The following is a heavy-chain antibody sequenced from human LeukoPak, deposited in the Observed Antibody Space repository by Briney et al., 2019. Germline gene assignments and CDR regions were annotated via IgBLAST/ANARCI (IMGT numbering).Heavy chain of an antibody. D-gene: IGHD3-22*01. CDR1: GFTVGNNY. CDR2: INHSGST. J-gene: IGHJ4*02. Sequence: GSLRLSCAASGFTVGNNYMSWVRQPPGKGLEWIGEINHSGSTNYNPSLKSRVTISVDTSKNQFSLKLSSVTAADTAVYYCARADSSGYYSYYFDHWGQGTLVTVSS. CDR3: ARADSSGYYSYYFDH. V-gene: IGHV4-34*01.